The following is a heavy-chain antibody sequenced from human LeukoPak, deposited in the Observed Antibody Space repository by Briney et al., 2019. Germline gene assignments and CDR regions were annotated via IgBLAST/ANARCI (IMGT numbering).Heavy chain of an antibody. V-gene: IGHV3-21*01. CDR3: ARVRDDYDFWSGYSFDY. D-gene: IGHD3-3*01. Sequence: GGSLRLSCAASGFTFSSYSMNWVRQAPGKGLEWVSSISSSSSYIYYADSVKGRFTISRDNAKNSLYLQMNSLRAEDTAVYYCARVRDDYDFWSGYSFDYWGQGTLVTVSS. J-gene: IGHJ4*02. CDR2: ISSSSSYI. CDR1: GFTFSSYS.